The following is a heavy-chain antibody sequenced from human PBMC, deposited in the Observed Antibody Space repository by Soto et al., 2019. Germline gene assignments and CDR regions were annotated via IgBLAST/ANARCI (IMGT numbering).Heavy chain of an antibody. CDR1: GGTFSSYA. D-gene: IGHD6-13*01. Sequence: QVQLVQSGAEVKKPGSSVRVSCKASGGTFSSYAISWVRQAPGQGLEWMGGIIPIFGTENYAQKFEGRVTITADESTCTAYMELSSLRSEDTAVYYFARDRIAGSKYYYGMDVWGQGTTVTVSS. CDR3: ARDRIAGSKYYYGMDV. V-gene: IGHV1-69*01. J-gene: IGHJ6*02. CDR2: IIPIFGTE.